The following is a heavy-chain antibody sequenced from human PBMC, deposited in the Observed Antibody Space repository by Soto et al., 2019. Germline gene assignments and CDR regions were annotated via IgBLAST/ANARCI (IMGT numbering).Heavy chain of an antibody. CDR2: IIPIFGTP. Sequence: QVQLVQSGAEVKKPGSSVKVSCKASGGTFSSYAIDWVRQAPGQGLEWMGGIIPIFGTPNYAQKFQGRVTITADKSTSTAYMEVRSLRSADTAVYYCARGWETVGATTPFAYWGQGTLVTVSS. D-gene: IGHD1-26*01. V-gene: IGHV1-69*06. CDR1: GGTFSSYA. CDR3: ARGWETVGATTPFAY. J-gene: IGHJ4*02.